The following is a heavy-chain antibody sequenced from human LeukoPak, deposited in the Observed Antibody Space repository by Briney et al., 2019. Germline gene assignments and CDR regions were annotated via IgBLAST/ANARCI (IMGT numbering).Heavy chain of an antibody. CDR2: INPNSGGT. D-gene: IGHD2-8*01. CDR3: ARAATLVMLYGYFQH. Sequence: ASVKVSCKASGGTFSSYAISWVRQAPGQGLEWMGWINPNSGGTNYAQKFQGRVTMTRGTSISTAYMELSRLRSDDTAVYYCARAATLVMLYGYFQHWGQGTLVTVSS. J-gene: IGHJ1*01. V-gene: IGHV1-2*02. CDR1: GGTFSSYA.